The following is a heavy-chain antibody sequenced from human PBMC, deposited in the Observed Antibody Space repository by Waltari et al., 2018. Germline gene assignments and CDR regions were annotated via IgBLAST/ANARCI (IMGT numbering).Heavy chain of an antibody. J-gene: IGHJ6*02. Sequence: EVQLVESGGGLIQPGGSLRLSWAASGFTVSSNYMRWVRQAPGKGLECVAVIYIAGSTDSADSVKARFTISRDNYNNTLYLQMNSRRAEDTAWYYCARGAYGDQDGMDVWGQGTTVTVSS. CDR2: IYIAGST. V-gene: IGHV3-53*01. D-gene: IGHD2-21*02. CDR3: ARGAYGDQDGMDV. CDR1: GFTVSSNY.